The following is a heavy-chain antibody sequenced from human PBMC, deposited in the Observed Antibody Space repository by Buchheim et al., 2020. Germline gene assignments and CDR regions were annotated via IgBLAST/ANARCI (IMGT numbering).Heavy chain of an antibody. V-gene: IGHV3-33*08. J-gene: IGHJ4*02. Sequence: VQLLESGGGLMQPGGSLRLSCAASGFTFRNYIMSWVRQAPGKGLEWVAVIWYDGSNKYYADSVKGRFTISRDNSKNTLYLQMNSLRAEDTAVYYCARGAYGDYVFDYWGQGTL. CDR2: IWYDGSNK. CDR3: ARGAYGDYVFDY. D-gene: IGHD4-17*01. CDR1: GFTFRNYI.